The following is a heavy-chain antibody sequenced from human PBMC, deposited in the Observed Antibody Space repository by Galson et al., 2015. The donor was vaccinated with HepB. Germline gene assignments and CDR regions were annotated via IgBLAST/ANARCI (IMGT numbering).Heavy chain of an antibody. D-gene: IGHD6-6*01. V-gene: IGHV1-8*01. CDR2: MNPNSGNT. Sequence: SVKVSCKASGSTFTSYDINWVRQATGQGLEWMGWMNPNSGNTGYAQKFQGRVTMTRNTSISTAYMELSSLRSEDTAVYYCARGDYCSSEYGMDVWGQGTTVTVSS. J-gene: IGHJ6*02. CDR1: GSTFTSYD. CDR3: ARGDYCSSEYGMDV.